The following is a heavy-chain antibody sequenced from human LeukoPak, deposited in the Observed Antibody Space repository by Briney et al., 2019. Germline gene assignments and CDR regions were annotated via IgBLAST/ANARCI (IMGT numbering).Heavy chain of an antibody. J-gene: IGHJ6*02. D-gene: IGHD2-2*01. CDR1: GFTFSSYA. Sequence: GGSLRLSCAASGFTFSSYAMSWVRQAPGKGLEWVSAISGSGGSTYYADSVKGRFTISRDNAKNSLYLQMNSLRAEDTAVYYCARDPPSSPYQLLPFYYYYYGMDVWGQGTTVTVSS. CDR3: ARDPPSSPYQLLPFYYYYYGMDV. CDR2: ISGSGGST. V-gene: IGHV3-23*01.